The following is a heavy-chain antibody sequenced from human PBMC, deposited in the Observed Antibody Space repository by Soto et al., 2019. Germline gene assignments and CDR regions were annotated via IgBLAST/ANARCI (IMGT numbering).Heavy chain of an antibody. CDR2: SYHSRSS. V-gene: IGHV4-30-2*06. J-gene: IGHJ4*02. CDR3: ARARYYGWCFDL. D-gene: IGHD3-9*01. Sequence: TLSLPSTVSGGSLNTACHSWGWVRQSPGKGLEWIGYSYHSRSSYYKPSLQSRVTISVDRSKAQFYLTLTSVTAEDTAVYFCARARYYGWCFDLWGLGITVTGSS. CDR1: GGSLNTACHS.